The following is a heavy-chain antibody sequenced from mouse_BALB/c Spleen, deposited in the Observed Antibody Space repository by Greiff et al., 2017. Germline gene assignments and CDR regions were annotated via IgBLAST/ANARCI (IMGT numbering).Heavy chain of an antibody. CDR2: INPSNGRT. D-gene: IGHD2-4*01. J-gene: IGHJ1*01. Sequence: QVQLQQPGAELVKPGASVKLSCKASGYTFTSYWMHWVKQRPGQGLEWIGEINPSNGRTNYNEKFKSKATLTVDKSSSTAYMQLSSLTSEDSAVYYCARRGSADYVWGAGTTVTVSS. CDR3: ARRGSADYV. V-gene: IGHV1S81*02. CDR1: GYTFTSYW.